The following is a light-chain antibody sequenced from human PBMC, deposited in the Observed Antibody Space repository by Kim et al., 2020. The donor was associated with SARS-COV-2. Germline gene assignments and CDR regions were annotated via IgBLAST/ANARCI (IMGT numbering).Light chain of an antibody. CDR2: EVS. CDR1: SSDVGGYNY. J-gene: IGLJ1*01. Sequence: QSALTQPPSASGSPGQSVTISCTGTSSDVGGYNYVSWYQQHPGKAPKLMIYEVSKRPSGVPDRFSGSKSGNTASLTVSGLQVEDEADYYCSSYAGKVFGTGTKVTVL. CDR3: SSYAGKV. V-gene: IGLV2-8*01.